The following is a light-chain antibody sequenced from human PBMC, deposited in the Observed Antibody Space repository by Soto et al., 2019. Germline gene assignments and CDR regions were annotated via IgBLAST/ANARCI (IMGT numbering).Light chain of an antibody. V-gene: IGKV3-15*01. CDR2: GAF. CDR1: QSVSSN. Sequence: IVLTQYPVALSVSPGERATLSCRASQSVSSNLAWYQQKPGQAPSLLIYGAFTRATGIPARFSGTGSGTEFTLTISSLQSEDFALYYCQQYNDWPLTFGQGTKVDIK. CDR3: QQYNDWPLT. J-gene: IGKJ1*01.